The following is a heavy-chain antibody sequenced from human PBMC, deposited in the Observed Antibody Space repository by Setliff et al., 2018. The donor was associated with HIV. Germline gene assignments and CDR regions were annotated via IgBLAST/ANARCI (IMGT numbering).Heavy chain of an antibody. CDR3: ATYADRESNRFDP. J-gene: IGHJ5*02. V-gene: IGHV4-39*01. CDR2: IYYSGST. D-gene: IGHD3-10*01. CDR1: GGSISSSSYY. Sequence: SETLSLTCTVSGGSISSSSYYWGWIRQPPGKGLEWIGSIYYSGSTYYNPSLKSRVSMSVDTSKNQFSLKLSSVTAADTAVYYCATYADRESNRFDPWGQGILVTVSS.